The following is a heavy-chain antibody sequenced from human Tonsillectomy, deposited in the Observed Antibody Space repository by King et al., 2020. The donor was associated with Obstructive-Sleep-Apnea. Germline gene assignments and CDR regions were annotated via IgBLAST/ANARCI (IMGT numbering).Heavy chain of an antibody. D-gene: IGHD6-19*01. V-gene: IGHV4-59*01. CDR2: IHDSGST. Sequence: VQLQESGPGLVKPSETLSLTCSVSGGSISSYYWSWIRQPPGKGLEWIGYIHDSGSTKNNPSLKSRVSISVDTSKNQFSLKVSSVTAADTAVYYCAISYEQVAGSFDYWGQGTQVTVSS. CDR1: GGSISSYY. J-gene: IGHJ4*02. CDR3: AISYEQVAGSFDY.